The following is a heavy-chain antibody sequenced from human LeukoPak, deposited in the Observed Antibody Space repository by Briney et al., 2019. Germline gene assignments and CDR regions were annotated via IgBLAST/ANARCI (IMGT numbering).Heavy chain of an antibody. Sequence: GGSLRLSCAASGFTFSSYSMSWVRQAPGKGLEWVSSISSSSSYIYYADSVKGRFTISRDNSKNTLYLQMNSLRAEDTAVYYCAKDLATIVVVPAAIQAYWGQGTLVTVSS. CDR3: AKDLATIVVVPAAIQAY. J-gene: IGHJ4*02. CDR2: ISSSSSYI. D-gene: IGHD2-2*02. CDR1: GFTFSSYS. V-gene: IGHV3-21*04.